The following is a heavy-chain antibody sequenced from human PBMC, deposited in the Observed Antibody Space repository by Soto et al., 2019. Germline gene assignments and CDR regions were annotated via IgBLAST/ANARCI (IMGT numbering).Heavy chain of an antibody. D-gene: IGHD3-22*01. J-gene: IGHJ3*02. CDR3: ARGDYHDSSGPFSDAFDI. V-gene: IGHV3-7*04. CDR2: IKQDGSEK. Sequence: EVPLVESGGGLVQPGGSLRLSCAASGFTFSSYWMSWVRQTPGKGLEWVANIKQDGSEKWYVDSVKGRFTISRDNXKXSXXLQMNSLRVEDTDVYYCARGDYHDSSGPFSDAFDIWGQGTMVTVSS. CDR1: GFTFSSYW.